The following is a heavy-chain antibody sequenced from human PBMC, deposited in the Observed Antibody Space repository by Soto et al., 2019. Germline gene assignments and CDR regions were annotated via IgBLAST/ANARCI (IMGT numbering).Heavy chain of an antibody. Sequence: SQTLSLTCAISWGSVASNTATWNWVRQSPSRGRAWLGRTYYRSNWNFDYALSVKSRITITPDTSKNQFALQLNSLTPEDTAGHYCAVELDIHHGLGYWGPGTSVTVSS. D-gene: IGHD3-3*02. V-gene: IGHV6-1*01. CDR1: WGSVASNTAT. J-gene: IGHJ4*02. CDR3: AVELDIHHGLGY. CDR2: TYYRSNWNF.